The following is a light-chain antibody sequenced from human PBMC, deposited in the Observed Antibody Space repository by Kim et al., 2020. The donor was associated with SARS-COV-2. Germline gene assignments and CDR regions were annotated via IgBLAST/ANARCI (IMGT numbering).Light chain of an antibody. J-gene: IGKJ1*01. V-gene: IGKV3-15*01. CDR2: GAS. CDR3: QQYNDWPRT. Sequence: EIVMTQSPATLSVSPGEGATLSCRASQTIGSNLAWYQKSPGQPPRLLIYGASTRATGIPARFSGSGSGTEFTLTLSSLRSEDFAVYYCQQYNDWPRTFGQGTKVEI. CDR1: QTIGSN.